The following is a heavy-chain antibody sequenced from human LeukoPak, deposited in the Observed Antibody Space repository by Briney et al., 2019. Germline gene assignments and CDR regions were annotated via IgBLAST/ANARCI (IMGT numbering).Heavy chain of an antibody. J-gene: IGHJ4*02. V-gene: IGHV4-59*08. CDR1: GGSINTYF. D-gene: IGHD3-10*01. Sequence: SGTLSLTCAVSGGSINTYFWSWIRQPPGKGLEWIGYMYYSGSTNYNPSLKSRATISMDTSKNQFSLKLNSVTAADTAVYYCARQIAWGVGRFDYWGQGTLATVSA. CDR2: MYYSGST. CDR3: ARQIAWGVGRFDY.